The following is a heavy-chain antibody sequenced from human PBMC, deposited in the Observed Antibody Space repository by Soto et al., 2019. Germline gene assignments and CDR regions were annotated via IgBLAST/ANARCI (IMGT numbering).Heavy chain of an antibody. D-gene: IGHD4-17*01. V-gene: IGHV4-38-2*01. CDR1: GYSISSGYY. CDR2: IYHSGST. CDR3: ARGAATVILGWFDP. J-gene: IGHJ5*02. Sequence: SETLSLTCAVSGYSISSGYYWGWIRQTPGKGLEWIASIYHSGSTYYNPSLKSRVTISVDTSKNQFSLKLTSVTAADTAVYYCARGAATVILGWFDPWGQGIMVTVSS.